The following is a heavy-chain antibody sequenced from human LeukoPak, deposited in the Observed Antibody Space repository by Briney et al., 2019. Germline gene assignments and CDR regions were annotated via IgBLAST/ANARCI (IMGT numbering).Heavy chain of an antibody. CDR2: IIPILGIA. Sequence: ASVKVSCKASGGTFSSYAISWVRQAPGQVLEWMGRIIPILGIANYAQKFQGRVTITADKSTSTAYMELSSLRSEDTAVYYCALGDDYVCGSYHGSDYWGQGTLVTVSS. CDR3: ALGDDYVCGSYHGSDY. J-gene: IGHJ4*02. V-gene: IGHV1-69*04. D-gene: IGHD3-16*02. CDR1: GGTFSSYA.